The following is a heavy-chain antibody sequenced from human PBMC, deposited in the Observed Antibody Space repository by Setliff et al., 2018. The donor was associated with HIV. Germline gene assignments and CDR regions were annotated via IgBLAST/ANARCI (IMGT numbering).Heavy chain of an antibody. Sequence: SETLSLTCDVSGYSISSGYYWGWIRQTPGKGLEWIGSIYHSGITYYNPSLKSRVTISIDTSKNQFSLKLRSATATDTALYYCARVSSSYYFLGAFDSWGQGTQVTVSS. V-gene: IGHV4-38-2*01. D-gene: IGHD6-13*01. CDR1: GYSISSGYY. CDR3: ARVSSSYYFLGAFDS. J-gene: IGHJ4*02. CDR2: IYHSGIT.